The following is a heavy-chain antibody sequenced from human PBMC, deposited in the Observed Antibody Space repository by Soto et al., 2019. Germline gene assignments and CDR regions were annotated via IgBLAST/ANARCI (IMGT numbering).Heavy chain of an antibody. CDR1: GFSLTTSEVG. J-gene: IGHJ4*01. D-gene: IGHD4-4*01. V-gene: IGHV2-5*02. Sequence: QITLKESGPTLVKPTQTLTLTCTFSGFSLTTSEVGVGWIRQPPGKALEWLALVYWDDDKFYRPSLMSRLTITKDTSKNQVVLTMTNMDPVDTATYYCVHAPGACNSPFFDYWGQGTLVTVSS. CDR2: VYWDDDK. CDR3: VHAPGACNSPFFDY.